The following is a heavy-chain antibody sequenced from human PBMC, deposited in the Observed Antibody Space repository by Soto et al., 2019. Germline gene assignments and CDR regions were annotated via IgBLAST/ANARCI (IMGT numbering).Heavy chain of an antibody. J-gene: IGHJ4*02. D-gene: IGHD3-16*02. CDR2: TIPIFGTA. Sequence: SVKVSCKASGGTFSSYAISWVRQAPGQGLEWMGGTIPIFGTANYAQKFQGRVTITADESTSTAYMELSSLRSEDTAVYYCARDLYDYVWGSYRSPFGYWGQGTLVTVSS. CDR1: GGTFSSYA. V-gene: IGHV1-69*13. CDR3: ARDLYDYVWGSYRSPFGY.